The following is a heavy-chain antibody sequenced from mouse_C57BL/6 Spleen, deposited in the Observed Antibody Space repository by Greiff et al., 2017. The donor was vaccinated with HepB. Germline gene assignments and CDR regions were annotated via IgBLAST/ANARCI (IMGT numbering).Heavy chain of an antibody. CDR1: GFTFSDYY. CDR3: ARDGYYGSSWGYFDV. D-gene: IGHD1-1*01. J-gene: IGHJ1*03. CDR2: INYDGSST. V-gene: IGHV5-16*01. Sequence: DVKLVESEGGLVQPGSSMKLSCTASGFTFSDYYMAWVRQVPEKGLEWVANINYDGSSTYYLDSLKSRFIISRDNAKNILYLQMSSLKSEDTATYYCARDGYYGSSWGYFDVWGTGTTVTVSS.